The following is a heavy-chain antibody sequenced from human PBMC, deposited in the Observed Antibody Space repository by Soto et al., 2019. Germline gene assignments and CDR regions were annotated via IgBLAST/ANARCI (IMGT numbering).Heavy chain of an antibody. Sequence: QVQLQQWGAGLLKPSETLSLTCAVYGGSCSGYFWTWIRQSPGKVLEWIGEINHSGSTNYNPSLKSRVTILVDTSKSQFSLMLTSVTAADTAVYYCARDPLGTNLRGYSPWGQGTLVTVSS. D-gene: IGHD3-10*01. CDR1: GGSCSGYF. CDR3: ARDPLGTNLRGYSP. V-gene: IGHV4-34*01. J-gene: IGHJ5*02. CDR2: INHSGST.